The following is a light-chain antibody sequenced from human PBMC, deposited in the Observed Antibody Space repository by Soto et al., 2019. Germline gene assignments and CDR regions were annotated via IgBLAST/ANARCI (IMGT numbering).Light chain of an antibody. CDR1: QSLSNSF. CDR2: DTS. V-gene: IGKV3-20*01. Sequence: IVLTHSPGTLSFSPCERSTLYSRSSQSLSNSFIAWYQQKPGQAPRLLIYDTSSRATGIPDRFSGSGSGTDFTLTISRLEPEDFSVFYCQQYGTSEITFGQGTRLEIK. J-gene: IGKJ5*01. CDR3: QQYGTSEIT.